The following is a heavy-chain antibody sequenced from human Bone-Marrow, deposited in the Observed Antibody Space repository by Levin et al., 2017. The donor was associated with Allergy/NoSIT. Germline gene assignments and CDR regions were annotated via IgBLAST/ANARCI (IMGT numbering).Heavy chain of an antibody. D-gene: IGHD5-24*01. CDR1: GFTFSNSW. V-gene: IGHV3-7*01. Sequence: GESLKISCAASGFTFSNSWMSWVRQAPGKGLEWVANIKEDGSEKYYVDSVMGRFTISRDNAKNSLYVQMNSLRAEDTAVYYCARDQFRRATIGARWFDPWGQGTLVTVSS. J-gene: IGHJ5*02. CDR3: ARDQFRRATIGARWFDP. CDR2: IKEDGSEK.